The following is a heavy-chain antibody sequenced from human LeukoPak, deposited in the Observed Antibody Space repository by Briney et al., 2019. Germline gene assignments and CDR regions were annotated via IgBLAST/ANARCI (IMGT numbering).Heavy chain of an antibody. CDR1: GFTFSSYG. V-gene: IGHV3-7*03. CDR2: IKQDGTAT. D-gene: IGHD6-19*01. J-gene: IGHJ4*02. CDR3: AKAHRVAVAGEFDS. Sequence: GRSLRLSCAASGFTFSSYGMHWVRQAPGKGLEWVAHIKQDGTATYFVDSVEGRFTISRDNTKNSLYLQMNSLRVEDTAVYFCAKAHRVAVAGEFDSWGQGTLVTVSS.